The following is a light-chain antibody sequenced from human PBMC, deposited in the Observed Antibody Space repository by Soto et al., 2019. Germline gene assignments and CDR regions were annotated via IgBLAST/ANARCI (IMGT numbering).Light chain of an antibody. V-gene: IGKV3-11*01. CDR1: QSVSSY. CDR2: GSS. CDR3: QQRTDWLT. Sequence: EIVLTQSPATLSLSPGERATLSCRASQSVSSYLAWYQQKPGQAPRLLIYGSSNRATGIPARFSGSGSGTDFTLTISSLEPEYFAVYYCQQRTDWLTFGGGTKVDSK. J-gene: IGKJ4*01.